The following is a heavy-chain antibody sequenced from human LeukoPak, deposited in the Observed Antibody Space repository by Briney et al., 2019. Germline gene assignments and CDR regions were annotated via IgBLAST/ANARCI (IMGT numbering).Heavy chain of an antibody. D-gene: IGHD3-22*01. CDR2: ISGSGGST. Sequence: GGSLRLSCAASGFTFSSYAMSWVRQAPGKGLEWVSAISGSGGSTYYADSVKGRFTISRDNSKNTLYLQMNSLRAEDTAVYYCAKDFFVDYYDSSGYYYSPDFEGWGQGTLVTVSS. CDR1: GFTFSSYA. V-gene: IGHV3-23*01. J-gene: IGHJ4*02. CDR3: AKDFFVDYYDSSGYYYSPDFEG.